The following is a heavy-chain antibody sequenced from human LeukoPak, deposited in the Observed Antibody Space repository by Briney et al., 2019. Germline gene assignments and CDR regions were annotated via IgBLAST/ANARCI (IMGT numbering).Heavy chain of an antibody. J-gene: IGHJ4*02. CDR3: ARAQPSYYYDSSEDY. CDR2: ISSSSSYI. CDR1: GFTFSSYS. Sequence: PGGSLRLSCAASGFTFSSYSMNWVRQAPGKGLEWVSSISSSSSYIYYADSVKGRFTISRDNAKNSLYLQMNSLTAEDTAVYYCARAQPSYYYDSSEDYWGQGTLVTVSS. D-gene: IGHD3-22*01. V-gene: IGHV3-21*01.